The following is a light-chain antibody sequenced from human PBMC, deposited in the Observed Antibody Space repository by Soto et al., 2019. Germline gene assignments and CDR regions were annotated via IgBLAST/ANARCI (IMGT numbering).Light chain of an antibody. Sequence: EIVLTQSPATLSLSPVERATFSGRASQSVSSTYLAWYQQNPGQAPRLLIYGASSRATGIPDRFSGSGSGTDFTLTISRLEPEDFAVYYCQQYGSSPITFGQGTRLEIK. V-gene: IGKV3-20*01. CDR1: QSVSSTY. J-gene: IGKJ5*01. CDR2: GAS. CDR3: QQYGSSPIT.